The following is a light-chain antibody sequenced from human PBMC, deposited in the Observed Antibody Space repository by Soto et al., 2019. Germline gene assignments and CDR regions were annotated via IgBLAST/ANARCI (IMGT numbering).Light chain of an antibody. Sequence: EIVMTQSTATLSVSPGERATLSCRASQSISSNLAWYQQKPDQAPRFLIYGASTRATGIPARFSGSGSGTVFPLAISSLQSEEFAVYYCQQYSSWPYTFGQATKLEIK. CDR2: GAS. V-gene: IGKV3-15*01. CDR3: QQYSSWPYT. CDR1: QSISSN. J-gene: IGKJ2*01.